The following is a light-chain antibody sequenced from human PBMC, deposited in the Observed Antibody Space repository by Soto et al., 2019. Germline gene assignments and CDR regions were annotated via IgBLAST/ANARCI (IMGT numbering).Light chain of an antibody. CDR2: EVS. CDR1: SSDVGVYNY. Sequence: QSVLTKPPSATGSPGQSVTISCTGTSSDVGVYNYVSWYQQHPGKAPKLMIYEVSKRPSGVPDRFSGSKSGNTASLTVSGLQAEDEADYYCSSYAGFNNPGVFGTGTRSP. CDR3: SSYAGFNNPGV. J-gene: IGLJ1*01. V-gene: IGLV2-8*01.